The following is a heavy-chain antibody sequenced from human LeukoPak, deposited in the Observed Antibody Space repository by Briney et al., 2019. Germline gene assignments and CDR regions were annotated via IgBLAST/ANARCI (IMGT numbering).Heavy chain of an antibody. V-gene: IGHV4-34*01. CDR1: GGSFSGYY. J-gene: IGHJ4*02. D-gene: IGHD3-3*01. CDR3: ARRFLRRQGKYYDFWSGSHYFDY. Sequence: SETLSLTCAVYGGSFSGYYWSWIRQPPGKGLEWIGEINHSGSTNYNPSLMSRVTISVDTSKNQFSLKLSSVTAADTAVYYCARRFLRRQGKYYDFWSGSHYFDYWGQGTLVTVSS. CDR2: INHSGST.